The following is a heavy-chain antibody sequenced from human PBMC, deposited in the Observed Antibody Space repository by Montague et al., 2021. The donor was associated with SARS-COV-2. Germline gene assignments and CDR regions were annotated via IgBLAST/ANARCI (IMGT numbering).Heavy chain of an antibody. CDR1: GFTFSSYA. CDR2: ISYDGSNK. Sequence: SLRLSCAAFGFTFSSYAMHWVRQAPGKGLEWVAVISYDGSNKYYADSVKGRFTISRDNSKNTLYLQMNSLRAEDTAVYYCARDNYDYVWGSYRYIYWGQGTLVTVSS. V-gene: IGHV3-30*04. J-gene: IGHJ4*02. D-gene: IGHD3-16*02. CDR3: ARDNYDYVWGSYRYIY.